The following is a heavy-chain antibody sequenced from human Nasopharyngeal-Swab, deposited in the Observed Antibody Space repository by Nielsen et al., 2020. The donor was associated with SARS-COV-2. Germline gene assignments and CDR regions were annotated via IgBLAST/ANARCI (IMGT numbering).Heavy chain of an antibody. V-gene: IGHV3-23*01. CDR2: ISGSGGST. CDR3: ARDAGGGAHFDY. Sequence: WIRQPPGKGLEWVSAISGSGGSTYYADPVKGRFTISRDNSKNTLYLQMNSLRAEDTAVYYCARDAGGGAHFDYWGQGTLVTVSS. J-gene: IGHJ4*02. D-gene: IGHD2-15*01.